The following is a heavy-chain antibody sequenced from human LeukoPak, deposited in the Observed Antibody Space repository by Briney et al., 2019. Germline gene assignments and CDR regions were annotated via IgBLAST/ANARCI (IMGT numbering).Heavy chain of an antibody. Sequence: GGSLRLSCAASGFTFSSYWMSWVRQAPGKGLEWVANIKQDGSEKYYVDSVKGRFTISRDNAKNSLYLQMNSLRAEDTAVYYCARDRATPSFGANTPYYFDYWGQGTLVTVSS. D-gene: IGHD3-10*01. CDR2: IKQDGSEK. CDR3: ARDRATPSFGANTPYYFDY. J-gene: IGHJ4*02. V-gene: IGHV3-7*01. CDR1: GFTFSSYW.